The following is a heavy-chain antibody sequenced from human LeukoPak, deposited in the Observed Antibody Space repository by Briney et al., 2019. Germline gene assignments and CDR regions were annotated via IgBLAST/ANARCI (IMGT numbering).Heavy chain of an antibody. CDR2: IYYSGST. CDR1: GGSISSYY. CDR3: ARGRRVQLEPRTYYYYGMDV. V-gene: IGHV4-59*12. Sequence: ASETLSLTCTVSGGSISSYYWSWIRQPPGKGLEWIGYIYYSGSTNYNPSLKSRVTISVDTSKNQFSLKLSSVTAADTAVYYCARGRRVQLEPRTYYYYGMDVWGQGTTVTVSS. D-gene: IGHD1-1*01. J-gene: IGHJ6*02.